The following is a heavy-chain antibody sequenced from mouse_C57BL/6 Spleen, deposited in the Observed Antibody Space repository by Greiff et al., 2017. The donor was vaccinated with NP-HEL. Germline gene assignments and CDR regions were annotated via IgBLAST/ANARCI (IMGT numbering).Heavy chain of an antibody. V-gene: IGHV1-55*01. CDR3: ARHDYVAYYFDY. Sequence: QVQLQQPGAELVKPGASVKMSCKASGYTFTSYWITWVKQRPGQGLEWIGDIYPGSGSTNYNEKFKSKATLTVDTSSSTAYMQLSSLTSEDSAVYYCARHDYVAYYFDYWGQGTTLTVSS. D-gene: IGHD2-4*01. J-gene: IGHJ2*01. CDR2: IYPGSGST. CDR1: GYTFTSYW.